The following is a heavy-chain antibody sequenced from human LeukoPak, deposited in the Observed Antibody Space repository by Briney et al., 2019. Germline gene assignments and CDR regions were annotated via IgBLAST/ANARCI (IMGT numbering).Heavy chain of an antibody. CDR2: ISGSGGST. V-gene: IGHV3-23*01. CDR3: ASIPLDIVVVPAARYNWFDP. Sequence: PGGSLRLSCAASGFTFNDYYMTWIRQTPGKGLEWVSYISGSGGSTYYADSVKGRFTISRDNSKNTLYLQMNSLRAEDTAVYYCASIPLDIVVVPAARYNWFDPWGQGTLVTVSS. D-gene: IGHD2-2*03. CDR1: GFTFNDYY. J-gene: IGHJ5*02.